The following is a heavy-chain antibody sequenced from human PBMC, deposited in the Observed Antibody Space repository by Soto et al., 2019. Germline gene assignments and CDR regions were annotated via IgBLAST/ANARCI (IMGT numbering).Heavy chain of an antibody. J-gene: IGHJ6*02. CDR1: GGSISRYY. CDR2: IYYSGST. Sequence: ASETLSLTCTVSGGSISRYYWSWIRQPPGKGLEWIGYIYYSGSTNYNPSLKSRVTISVDTSKNQFSLKLSSVTTADTAVYYCARVGRDYGDSIYYYGMDVWGQGTTVTVSS. D-gene: IGHD4-17*01. V-gene: IGHV4-59*01. CDR3: ARVGRDYGDSIYYYGMDV.